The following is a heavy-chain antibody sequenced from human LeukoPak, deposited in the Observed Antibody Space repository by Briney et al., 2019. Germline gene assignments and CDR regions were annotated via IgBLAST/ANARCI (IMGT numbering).Heavy chain of an antibody. D-gene: IGHD6-19*01. J-gene: IGHJ4*02. V-gene: IGHV1-69*04. CDR3: ARDRWVPTIAVAGDDY. CDR2: IIPILGIA. Sequence: GASVKVSCKASGGTFSSYAISWVRQAPGRGLEWMGRIIPILGIANYAQKFQGRVTITADKSTSTAYMELSSLRSEDTAVYYCARDRWVPTIAVAGDDYWGQGTLVTVSS. CDR1: GGTFSSYA.